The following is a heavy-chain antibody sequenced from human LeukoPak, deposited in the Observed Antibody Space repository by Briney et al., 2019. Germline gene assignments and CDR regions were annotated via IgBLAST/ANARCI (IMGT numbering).Heavy chain of an antibody. CDR3: ARQGYSYGYAYYYYGMDV. CDR1: GYTFTSYD. D-gene: IGHD5-18*01. J-gene: IGHJ6*02. CDR2: MNPNSGNT. V-gene: IGHV1-8*01. Sequence: ASVKVSCKASGYTFTSYDTNWVRQATGQGLEWMGWMNPNSGNTGYAQKFQGRVTMTRNTSISTAYMELSSLRSEDTAVYYCARQGYSYGYAYYYYGMDVWGQGTTVTVSS.